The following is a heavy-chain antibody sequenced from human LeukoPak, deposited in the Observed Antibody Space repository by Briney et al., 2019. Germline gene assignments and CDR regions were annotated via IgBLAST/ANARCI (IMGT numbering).Heavy chain of an antibody. CDR2: INSDGSST. D-gene: IGHD3-10*01. CDR1: GFTFSSYW. CDR3: ARDITMVRGVPF. Sequence: GGSLRLSFAASGFTFSSYWMHWVRQAPGKGLVWVSRINSDGSSTSYADSVKGRFTISRDNAKNTLYLQMNSLRAEDTAVYYCARDITMVRGVPFWGQGTLVTVSS. V-gene: IGHV3-74*01. J-gene: IGHJ4*02.